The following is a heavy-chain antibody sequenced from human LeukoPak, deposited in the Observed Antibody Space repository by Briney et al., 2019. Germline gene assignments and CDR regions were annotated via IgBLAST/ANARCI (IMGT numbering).Heavy chain of an antibody. V-gene: IGHV3-49*03. CDR3: TRLPADSSGYYFLGFY. CDR1: GFTFGDYA. CDR2: IRSIAYGGTT. J-gene: IGHJ4*02. Sequence: GGSLRLCCTASGFTFGDYAMSWFRQAPGKGLEWVGFIRSIAYGGTTEYAASVKGRFTISRDDSKSIAYLQMNSLKTEGTAVYYCTRLPADSSGYYFLGFYWGQGTLVTVSS. D-gene: IGHD3-22*01.